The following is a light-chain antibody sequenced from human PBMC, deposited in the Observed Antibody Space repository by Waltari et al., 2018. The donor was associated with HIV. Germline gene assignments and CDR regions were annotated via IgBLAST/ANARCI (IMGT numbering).Light chain of an antibody. CDR2: GAS. Sequence: EIVMTQSPVTLSVSPGERATLSCRASQSVSSNLAWYQQKPGQAPRLLIYGASARATGIPARLSGSGSGTEFTLTISSLQSEDFAVYYCQQRSSWPITFGQGTRLEIK. CDR1: QSVSSN. V-gene: IGKV3-15*01. J-gene: IGKJ5*01. CDR3: QQRSSWPIT.